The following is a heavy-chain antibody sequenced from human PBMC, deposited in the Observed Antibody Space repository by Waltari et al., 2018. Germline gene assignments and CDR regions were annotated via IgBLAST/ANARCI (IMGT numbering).Heavy chain of an antibody. V-gene: IGHV3-15*01. CDR3: TTLDAPWGG. D-gene: IGHD7-27*01. Sequence: EVQMVESGGGSMKPGASLRLSCVAYGLRSTPAWLTWVRQAPGKGLEWVGRITSQNDGATTDFAASVRGRFSISRDDSQNMMFLQMNSLRTEDTAVYYCTTLDAPWGGWGHGTLVTVSS. J-gene: IGHJ4*01. CDR1: GLRSTPAW. CDR2: ITSQNDGATT.